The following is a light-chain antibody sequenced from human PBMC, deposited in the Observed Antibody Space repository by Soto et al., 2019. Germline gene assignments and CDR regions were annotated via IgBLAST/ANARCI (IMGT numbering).Light chain of an antibody. V-gene: IGKV3-15*01. J-gene: IGKJ5*01. CDR1: QGISTL. CDR2: AAS. CDR3: QQYNNWPPST. Sequence: EIVLTQSPATLSVSPGERATLFCRASQGISTLLAWYQQKPGQAPRLLIYAASTRAAGIPARFSGSGSGTEFTLTISSLQSEDFAVYYCQQYNNWPPSTFGQGTRLEI.